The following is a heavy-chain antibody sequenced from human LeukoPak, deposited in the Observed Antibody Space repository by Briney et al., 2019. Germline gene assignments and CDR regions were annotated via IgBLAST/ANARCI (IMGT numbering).Heavy chain of an antibody. J-gene: IGHJ4*02. V-gene: IGHV3-30*18. D-gene: IGHD3-10*01. CDR1: GFAFSSYG. Sequence: PGGSLRLSCAASGFAFSSYGMHWVRQAPGKGLEWAAVISYDGSNKYYADSVKGRFTISRDNSKNTLYLQMNSLRAEDTAVYYCAKAITMVRGVIIGADYWGQGTLVTVSS. CDR3: AKAITMVRGVIIGADY. CDR2: ISYDGSNK.